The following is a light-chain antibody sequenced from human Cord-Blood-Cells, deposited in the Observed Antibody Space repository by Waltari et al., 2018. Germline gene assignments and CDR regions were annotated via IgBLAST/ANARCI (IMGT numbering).Light chain of an antibody. CDR1: SSDVGGYNY. CDR2: DVS. Sequence: QSALTQPRSVSGSPGQSVTISCTGTSSDVGGYNYVSWYQQHPGKAPKLMIYDVSKRPSGLPDRFSVSKSGNTASLTISGLHAEDEADYYCCSYAGSYTYVFGTGTKVTVL. CDR3: CSYAGSYTYV. V-gene: IGLV2-11*01. J-gene: IGLJ1*01.